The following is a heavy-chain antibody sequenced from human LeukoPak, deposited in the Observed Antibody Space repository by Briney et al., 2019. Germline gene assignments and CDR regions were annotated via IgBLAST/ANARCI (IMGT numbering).Heavy chain of an antibody. J-gene: IGHJ4*02. V-gene: IGHV4-30-2*01. D-gene: IGHD3-22*01. CDR3: ARNTDTSGYRPYFDY. CDR2: IYHGAST. CDR1: GGSISSSGYS. Sequence: PSQTLSLTCAVSGGSISSSGYSWSWIRQPPGKGLEWIGYIYHGASTYYNPSFKSRVTISVDRSKNQFSLKLSSVTAADTAVYNCARNTDTSGYRPYFDYWGQGTLVTVSS.